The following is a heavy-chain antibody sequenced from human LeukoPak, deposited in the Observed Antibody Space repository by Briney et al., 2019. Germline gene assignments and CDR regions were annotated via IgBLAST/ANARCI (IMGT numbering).Heavy chain of an antibody. CDR1: GYSFTSYW. CDR3: ARHSINCSGGSCSRESWFDP. D-gene: IGHD2-15*01. V-gene: IGHV5-51*01. CDR2: IYPGDSDT. Sequence: GESLKISCKGSGYSFTSYWIGWVRQMPGKGLEWMGIIYPGDSDTRYSPSFQGQVTISADKSISTAYLQWSSLKASDTAMYYCARHSINCSGGSCSRESWFDPWGQGTLVTVSS. J-gene: IGHJ5*02.